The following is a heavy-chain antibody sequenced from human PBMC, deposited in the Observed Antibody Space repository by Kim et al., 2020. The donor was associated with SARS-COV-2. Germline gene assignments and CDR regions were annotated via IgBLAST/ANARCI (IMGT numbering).Heavy chain of an antibody. Sequence: VRGRFTISRDNSKNTLYLQMNSLRAEDTAVYYCAVDIVVVPAAIPANDYWGQGTLVTVSS. V-gene: IGHV3-30*07. D-gene: IGHD2-2*02. J-gene: IGHJ4*02. CDR3: AVDIVVVPAAIPANDY.